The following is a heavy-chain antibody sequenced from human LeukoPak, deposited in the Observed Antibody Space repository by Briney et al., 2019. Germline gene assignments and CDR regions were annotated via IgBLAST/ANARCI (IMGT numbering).Heavy chain of an antibody. CDR3: ARGGSRMTTFYIIDY. D-gene: IGHD4-11*01. V-gene: IGHV1-18*01. J-gene: IGHJ4*02. Sequence: ASVKVSCKASGYTFTSHGISWVRQAPGQGLEWMGWISAYNGNTNYAQKLQGRVTITRDTSANTAYMELSSLRFEDTAVYYCARGGSRMTTFYIIDYWGQGTLVTVSS. CDR1: GYTFTSHG. CDR2: ISAYNGNT.